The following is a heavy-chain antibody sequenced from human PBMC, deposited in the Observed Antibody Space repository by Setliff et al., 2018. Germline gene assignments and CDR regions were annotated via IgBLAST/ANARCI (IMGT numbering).Heavy chain of an antibody. CDR1: SGSISTSNYF. V-gene: IGHV4-39*01. Sequence: ETLSLTCIVSSGSISTSNYFWGWIRQPPGKGLEWIGRIHYRGTTYSNASLASRLTLSVDTSKNQFSLKLTSVTAADTAVYYCARTGTYRYFDSWGQGSRVTVPQ. CDR2: IHYRGTT. CDR3: ARTGTYRYFDS. J-gene: IGHJ4*02. D-gene: IGHD1-7*01.